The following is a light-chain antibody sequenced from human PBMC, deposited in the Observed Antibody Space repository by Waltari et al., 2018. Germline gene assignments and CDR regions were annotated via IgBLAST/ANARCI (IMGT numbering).Light chain of an antibody. V-gene: IGKV3-15*01. J-gene: IGKJ5*01. CDR1: QTVSSN. CDR2: DAS. CDR3: QQYNRWPPIT. Sequence: EVVMTQSPATLLVFPGASATLPCRASQTVSSNLAWYQQRPGQAPRLLIFDASHRAPSVPARFSGSGSGTEFTLTIRSLQSEDSAVYYCQQYNRWPPITFGQGTRLEIK.